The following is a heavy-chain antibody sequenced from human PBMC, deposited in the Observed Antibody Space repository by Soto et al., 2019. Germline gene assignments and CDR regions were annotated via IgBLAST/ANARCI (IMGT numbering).Heavy chain of an antibody. V-gene: IGHV3-15*07. CDR1: GFPFSNAW. CDR2: IKSKTDGGTT. D-gene: IGHD2-15*01. CDR3: TTVTLTMVVVAARFDY. J-gene: IGHJ4*02. Sequence: EVQLVESGGGLVKPGGSLRLSCAASGFPFSNAWMNWVRQAPGKGLEWVGRIKSKTDGGTTDYAAPVKGRFTISRDDSKNPLYLQMNSLKTENTAVYYCTTVTLTMVVVAARFDYWGQGTLVTVSS.